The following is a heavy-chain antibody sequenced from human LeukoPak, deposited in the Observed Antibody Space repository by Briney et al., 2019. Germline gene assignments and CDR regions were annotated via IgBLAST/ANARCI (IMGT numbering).Heavy chain of an antibody. J-gene: IGHJ4*02. CDR3: ARSYCSGTSCSGDY. CDR2: ISSDASNK. D-gene: IGHD2-2*01. CDR1: GFTFSNYA. Sequence: PGGSLRLSCAASGFTFSNYAMHWVRQASAKGLEWVTVISSDASNKNYADSVKGRFTISRDNSKNTLYLQMNSLRTEDTAVYYCARSYCSGTSCSGDYWGQGTLVTVS. V-gene: IGHV3-30*04.